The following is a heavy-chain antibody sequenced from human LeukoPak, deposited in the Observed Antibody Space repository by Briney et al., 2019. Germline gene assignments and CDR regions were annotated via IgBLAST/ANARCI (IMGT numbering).Heavy chain of an antibody. CDR2: ISGSGGST. CDR3: AKDQGQQWLDYYFDY. CDR1: GFTFRSYW. D-gene: IGHD6-19*01. J-gene: IGHJ4*02. Sequence: GGSLRLSCAASGFTFRSYWMHWVRQTPGKGLEWVSSISGSGGSTYYADSVKGRFTISRDNSKNTLYLQMNSLRAEDTAVYYCAKDQGQQWLDYYFDYWGQGTLVTVSS. V-gene: IGHV3-23*01.